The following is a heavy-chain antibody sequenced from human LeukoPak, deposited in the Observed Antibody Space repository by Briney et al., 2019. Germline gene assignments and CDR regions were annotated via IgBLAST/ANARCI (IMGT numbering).Heavy chain of an antibody. CDR1: GGPISSYY. V-gene: IGHV4-59*01. J-gene: IGHJ4*02. CDR2: IYYSGST. D-gene: IGHD5-18*01. CDR3: VRPIRGYSFDHYDY. Sequence: SETLSLTCTVSGGPISSYYWSWIRQPPGKGLEWIGYIYYSGSTNYNPSLKSRVTISVDTSKNQFSLKLTSVTAADTAVYYCVRPIRGYSFDHYDYWGQGTLVTVSS.